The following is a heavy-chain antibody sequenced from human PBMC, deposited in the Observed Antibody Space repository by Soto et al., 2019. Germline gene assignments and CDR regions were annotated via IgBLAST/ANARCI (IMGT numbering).Heavy chain of an antibody. CDR3: AKGKNSFTLTRFDY. V-gene: IGHV3-9*01. D-gene: IGHD3-16*01. J-gene: IGHJ4*02. CDR1: GFTFDDYA. Sequence: ESGGGLVQPGRSLRLSCAASGFTFDDYAMHWVRQAPGKGLEWVSGISWNSGSIGYADSVKGRFTISRDNAKNSLYLQMSSLRAEDTALYFCAKGKNSFTLTRFDYWGQGTLVTVSS. CDR2: ISWNSGSI.